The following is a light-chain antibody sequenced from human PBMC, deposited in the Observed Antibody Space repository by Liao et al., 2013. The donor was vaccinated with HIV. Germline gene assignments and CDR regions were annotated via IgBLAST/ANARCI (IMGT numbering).Light chain of an antibody. J-gene: IGLJ1*01. CDR1: KLGNKY. CDR3: QTWDNNINYV. V-gene: IGLV3-1*01. Sequence: SYELTQPPSVSVSPGQTASITCSGDKLGNKYVCWYQQKPGQSPVVVIYQDTKRPSGIPERFSGSNSGNTATLTISGTQAMDEADYYCQTWDNNINYVFGTGTKVTVL. CDR2: QDT.